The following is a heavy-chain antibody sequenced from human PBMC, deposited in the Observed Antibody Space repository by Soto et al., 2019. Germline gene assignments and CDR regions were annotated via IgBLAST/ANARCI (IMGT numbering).Heavy chain of an antibody. J-gene: IGHJ6*04. D-gene: IGHD1-26*01. CDR2: IDPSDSYT. V-gene: IGHV5-10-1*01. Sequence: GESLKISCKGSGYSFTSYWISWVRQMPGKGLEWMGRIDPSDSYTNYSPSFQGHVTISADKSISTAYLQWSSLKASDTAMYYWARGATGYYYGMAVGGKGTPAPV. CDR1: GYSFTSYW. CDR3: ARGATGYYYGMAV.